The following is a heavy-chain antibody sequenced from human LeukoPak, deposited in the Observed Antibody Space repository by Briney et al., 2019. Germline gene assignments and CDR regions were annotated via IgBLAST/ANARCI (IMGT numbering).Heavy chain of an antibody. CDR3: ARVGSSIDSYERNGYRGHDAFDL. CDR1: GGSFSGYY. CDR2: INHSGST. Sequence: SETLSLTCAVYGGSFSGYYWSWIRQPPGKGLEWIGEINHSGSTNYNPSLKSRVTISVDTSKNQFSLKLSSVTAADTAVYYCARVGSSIDSYERNGYRGHDAFDLWGQGTMVTVSS. V-gene: IGHV4-34*01. J-gene: IGHJ3*01. D-gene: IGHD5-12*01.